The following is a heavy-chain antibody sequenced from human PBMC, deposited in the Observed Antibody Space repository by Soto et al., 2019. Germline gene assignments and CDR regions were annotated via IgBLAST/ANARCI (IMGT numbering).Heavy chain of an antibody. CDR3: ATSADRYCSSTSCYFPFQH. CDR1: GGSISSSNW. V-gene: IGHV4-4*02. D-gene: IGHD2-2*01. CDR2: IYHSGST. J-gene: IGHJ1*01. Sequence: SETLSLTCAVSGGSISSSNWWSWVRQPPGKGLEWIGEIYHSGSTNYNPSLKSRVTISVDKSKNQFSLKLSSVTAADTAVYYCATSADRYCSSTSCYFPFQHWGQGTLVTVSS.